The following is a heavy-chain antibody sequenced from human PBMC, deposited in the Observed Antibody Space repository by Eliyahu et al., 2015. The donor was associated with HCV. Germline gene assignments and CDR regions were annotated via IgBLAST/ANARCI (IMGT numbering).Heavy chain of an antibody. J-gene: IGHJ6*02. CDR1: GFTFSXYA. Sequence: EVQLLESGGGLVQPGGSLRLSCAASGFTFSXYAMSWVRQAPGKGLEWVSAISGSGGSTYYADSVKGRFTISRDNSKNTLYLQMNSLRAEDTAVYYCAKSEVVFRVSGSVDVWGQGTTVTVSS. CDR2: ISGSGGST. V-gene: IGHV3-23*01. D-gene: IGHD3-10*01. CDR3: AKSEVVFRVSGSVDV.